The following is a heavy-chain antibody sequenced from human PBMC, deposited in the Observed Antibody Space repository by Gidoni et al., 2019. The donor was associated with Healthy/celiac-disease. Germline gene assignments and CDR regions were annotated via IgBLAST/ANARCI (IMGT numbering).Heavy chain of an antibody. J-gene: IGHJ6*03. D-gene: IGHD2-2*01. CDR3: AREGVYCSSTSCYALRGLHYYMDV. Sequence: QVQLQQWGAGLLKPSETLSLTCAVYGVSFSGYYWTWIRQPPGKGLEWIGEINHSGSTNSNPSLKSRVTISVDTSKNQFSLKLSSVTAADTAVYYCAREGVYCSSTSCYALRGLHYYMDVWGKGTTVTVSS. V-gene: IGHV4-34*01. CDR1: GVSFSGYY. CDR2: INHSGST.